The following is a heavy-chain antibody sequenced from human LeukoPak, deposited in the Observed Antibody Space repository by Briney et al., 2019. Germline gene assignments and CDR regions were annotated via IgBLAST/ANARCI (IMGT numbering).Heavy chain of an antibody. V-gene: IGHV1-2*02. Sequence: ASVKVSCKASGYTFTGYYMHWVRQAPGQGLEWMGWINPNSGGTNYAQKFQGRVTMTRDTSISTAYMELSRLRSDDTAVYYCARAVDSWGPYDYWGQGTLVTVSS. J-gene: IGHJ4*02. CDR3: ARAVDSWGPYDY. CDR2: INPNSGGT. D-gene: IGHD6-13*01. CDR1: GYTFTGYY.